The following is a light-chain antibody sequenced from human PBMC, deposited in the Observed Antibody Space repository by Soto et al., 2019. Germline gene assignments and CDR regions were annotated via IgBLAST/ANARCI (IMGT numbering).Light chain of an antibody. CDR2: GAS. Sequence: EIVMTQSPATLSVSPGESATLSCRASQNLSSNLAWYQQKPGQAPGLLIYGASTRATGIPARFSGSGSGTEFTLTISSLQSEDFAVYFCQHYNDWLTFTFGPGTKVDF. J-gene: IGKJ3*01. CDR1: QNLSSN. CDR3: QHYNDWLTFT. V-gene: IGKV3-15*01.